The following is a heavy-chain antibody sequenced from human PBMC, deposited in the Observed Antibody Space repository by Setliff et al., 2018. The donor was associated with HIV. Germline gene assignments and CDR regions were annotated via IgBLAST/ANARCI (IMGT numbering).Heavy chain of an antibody. CDR2: ICYTGRT. D-gene: IGHD1-26*01. Sequence: SETLSLTCSVSGASITSTSYCWGWVRQPPGKGLEWIGSICYTGRTYSSPSLKSRVAISMGTSSNHFSLEVTSMTAADTAVYYCAGGPGTTSIDYWAQGTLVTVSS. J-gene: IGHJ4*02. CDR3: AGGPGTTSIDY. V-gene: IGHV4-39*07. CDR1: GASITSTSYC.